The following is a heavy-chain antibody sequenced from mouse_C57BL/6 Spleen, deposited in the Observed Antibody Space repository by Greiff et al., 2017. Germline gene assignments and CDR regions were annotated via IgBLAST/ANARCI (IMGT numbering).Heavy chain of an antibody. CDR2: IYPRSGNT. Sequence: QVQLQQSGAELARPGASVKLSCKASGYTFTSYGISWVKQRTGQGLEWIGEIYPRSGNTYYNEKFKGKATLTADKSSSTAYMELRSLTSEDSAVYFCAHYYGSSKRYFDVWGTGTTGTVSS. J-gene: IGHJ1*03. D-gene: IGHD1-1*01. V-gene: IGHV1-81*01. CDR1: GYTFTSYG. CDR3: AHYYGSSKRYFDV.